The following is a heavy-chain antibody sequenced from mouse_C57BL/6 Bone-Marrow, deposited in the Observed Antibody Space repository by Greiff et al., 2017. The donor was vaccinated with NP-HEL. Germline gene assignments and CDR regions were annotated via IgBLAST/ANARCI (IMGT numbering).Heavy chain of an antibody. CDR2: IYPRSGNT. D-gene: IGHD2-14*01. V-gene: IGHV1-81*01. J-gene: IGHJ2*01. Sequence: QVQLKQSGAELARPGASVQLSCKASGYTFTSYGISWVKQRTGQGLEWIGEIYPRSGNTYYNEKFKGKATLTADKSSSTAYMELRSLTSEDSAVYYCAVRRDFDYWGQGTTLTVSS. CDR3: AVRRDFDY. CDR1: GYTFTSYG.